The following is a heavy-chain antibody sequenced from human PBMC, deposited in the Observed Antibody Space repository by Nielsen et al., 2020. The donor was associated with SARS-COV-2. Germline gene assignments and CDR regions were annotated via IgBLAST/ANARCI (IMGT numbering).Heavy chain of an antibody. Sequence: SETLSLTCAVSGGSISSGGYSWSWIRQPPGKGLEWIGYIYHSGSTYYNPSLKSRVTISVDRSKNQFSLKLSSVTAADTAVYYCARHIEMATTPFDYWGQGTLVTVSS. D-gene: IGHD5-24*01. J-gene: IGHJ4*02. V-gene: IGHV4-30-2*01. CDR1: GGSISSGGYS. CDR3: ARHIEMATTPFDY. CDR2: IYHSGST.